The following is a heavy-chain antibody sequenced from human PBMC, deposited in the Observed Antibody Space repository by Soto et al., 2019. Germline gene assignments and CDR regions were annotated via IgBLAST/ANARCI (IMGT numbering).Heavy chain of an antibody. CDR2: IVPLVDIT. CDR3: ARELDSGYDCIVGY. J-gene: IGHJ4*02. V-gene: IGHV1-69*08. D-gene: IGHD5-12*01. CDR1: GGTFSRYT. Sequence: QVQLVQSGAEVKKPGSSVKVSCEASGGTFSRYTISWGRQAPGQGLEWMGRIVPLVDITNYAQKVQGRVTITAHKSASTVYMLVRGLRSEDTAIYYWARELDSGYDCIVGYWGQGTLVTVSS.